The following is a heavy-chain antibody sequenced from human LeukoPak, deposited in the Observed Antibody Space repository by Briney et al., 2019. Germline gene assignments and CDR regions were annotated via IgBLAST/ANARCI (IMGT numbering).Heavy chain of an antibody. CDR2: INPSDGST. J-gene: IGHJ6*02. V-gene: IGHV1-46*01. CDR1: GYTFTSYY. D-gene: IGHD2-2*01. Sequence: ASVKVSCKASGYTFTSYYIHWVRQAPGQGLEWMGIINPSDGSTSYAQKFQGRVTMTRDTSTSTDYMELSSLRSEDTAVYYCATTYCSSTSCYDVGMDVWGQGTTVTVSS. CDR3: ATTYCSSTSCYDVGMDV.